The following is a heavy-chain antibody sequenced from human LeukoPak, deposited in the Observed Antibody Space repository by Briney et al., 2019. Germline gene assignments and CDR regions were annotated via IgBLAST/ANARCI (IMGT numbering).Heavy chain of an antibody. V-gene: IGHV4-59*11. CDR2: IWYSGST. D-gene: IGHD3-22*01. CDR3: AREAGEYYDSSGTLYFDH. CDR1: GDSINSHY. J-gene: IGHJ4*02. Sequence: SETLSLTCTVSGDSINSHYGSWIRHPPGKALECIRYIWYSGSTNYNPSRKSRVTISAATSKNQFSLKLRSVTAADTAVYYCAREAGEYYDSSGTLYFDHWGQGTLVTVSS.